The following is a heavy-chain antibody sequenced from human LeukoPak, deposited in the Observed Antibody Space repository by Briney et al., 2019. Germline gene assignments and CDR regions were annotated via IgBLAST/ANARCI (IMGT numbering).Heavy chain of an antibody. J-gene: IGHJ4*02. CDR1: SESFSGYF. Sequence: PSETLSLTCAIYSESFSGYFWSWIRQPPGKGLEWIGEINYSGSTNYNPSLKSRVTISVDTSKNQFSLKLSSVTAADTAVYYCARWDSNYDYFDYWGQGTLVTVSS. CDR2: INYSGST. D-gene: IGHD4-11*01. V-gene: IGHV4-34*01. CDR3: ARWDSNYDYFDY.